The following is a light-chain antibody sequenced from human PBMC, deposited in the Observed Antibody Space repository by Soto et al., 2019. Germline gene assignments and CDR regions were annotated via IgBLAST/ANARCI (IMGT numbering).Light chain of an antibody. J-gene: IGKJ5*01. Sequence: EIVLTQSPATLSLSPGERATLSCGASQSVSSSYLAWYQQKPGLAPRLLIYDASSRATGIPDRFSGSGSGAAVTFTISNLGPEDFAVYSCQQYGSSLRSLPIIFGQGTRLEIK. CDR1: QSVSSSY. V-gene: IGKV3D-20*01. CDR2: DAS. CDR3: QQYGSSLRSLPII.